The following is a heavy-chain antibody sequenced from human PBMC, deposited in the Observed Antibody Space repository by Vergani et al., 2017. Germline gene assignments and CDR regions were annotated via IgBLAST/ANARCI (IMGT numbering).Heavy chain of an antibody. D-gene: IGHD5-18*01. CDR2: INHSGST. CDR3: ARGGAGRGYSYGYLYYYYYGMDV. CDR1: GGSFSGYY. J-gene: IGHJ6*02. Sequence: QVQLQQWGAGLLKPSETLSLTCAVYGGSFSGYYWSWIRQPPGKGLEWIGEINHSGSTNYNPSLKSRVTISVDTSKNQFSLKLSSVTAADTAVYYCARGGAGRGYSYGYLYYYYYGMDVWGQGTTVTVSS. V-gene: IGHV4-34*01.